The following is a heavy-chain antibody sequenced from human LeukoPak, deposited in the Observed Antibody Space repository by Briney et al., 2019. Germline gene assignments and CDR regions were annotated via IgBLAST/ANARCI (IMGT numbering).Heavy chain of an antibody. D-gene: IGHD3-10*01. J-gene: IGHJ5*02. CDR1: GGSISSSSYY. Sequence: SETLSLTCTVSGGSISSSSYYWGWIRQPPGKGLEWIGSIYYSGSTYYNPSLKSRVTISVETSKNQFSLKLKSVTAADTAVYYCARGGYYGSGNDFRFDPWGQGTLVTVSS. V-gene: IGHV4-39*07. CDR2: IYYSGST. CDR3: ARGGYYGSGNDFRFDP.